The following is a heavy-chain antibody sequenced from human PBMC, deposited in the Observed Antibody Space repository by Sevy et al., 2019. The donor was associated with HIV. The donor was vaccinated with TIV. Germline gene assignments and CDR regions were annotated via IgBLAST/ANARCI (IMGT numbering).Heavy chain of an antibody. Sequence: GGSLRLSCAASGFTFSSYAMSWVRQAPGKGLEWVSAISGSGGSTYYADSVKGRFTISRDNSKKTLYLKMNSLRAEDTGVYYWAKDSRLYYYGSGSYYGFDYWGQGTLVTVSS. CDR2: ISGSGGST. J-gene: IGHJ4*02. CDR3: AKDSRLYYYGSGSYYGFDY. D-gene: IGHD3-10*01. CDR1: GFTFSSYA. V-gene: IGHV3-23*01.